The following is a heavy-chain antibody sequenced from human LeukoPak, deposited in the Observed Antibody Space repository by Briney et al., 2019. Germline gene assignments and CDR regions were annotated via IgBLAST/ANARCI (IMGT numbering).Heavy chain of an antibody. CDR2: IYYSGST. V-gene: IGHV4-59*01. Sequence: SETLSLTCTVSSGSISSYYWNWIRQPPGKGLEWNGYIYYSGSTNYNPSLKSRLTISVDTSKNQFSLKLSSVTAADTAVYYCARIAVAGPYDAFDIWGQGTMVTVSS. CDR1: SGSISSYY. CDR3: ARIAVAGPYDAFDI. J-gene: IGHJ3*02. D-gene: IGHD6-19*01.